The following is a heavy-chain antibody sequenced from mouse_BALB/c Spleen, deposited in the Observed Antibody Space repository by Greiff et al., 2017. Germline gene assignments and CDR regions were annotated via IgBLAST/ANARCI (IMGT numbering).Heavy chain of an antibody. CDR3: AHRRDYYGSSPWFAY. J-gene: IGHJ3*01. CDR2: IDPENGNT. V-gene: IGHV14-1*02. D-gene: IGHD1-1*01. Sequence: VQLQQSGAELVRPGALVKLSCKASGFNIKDYYMHWVKQRPEQGLEWIGWIDPENGNTICDPKFQGKASITADTSSNTAYLQLSSLTSEDTAVYYCAHRRDYYGSSPWFAYWGQGTLVTVSA. CDR1: GFNIKDYY.